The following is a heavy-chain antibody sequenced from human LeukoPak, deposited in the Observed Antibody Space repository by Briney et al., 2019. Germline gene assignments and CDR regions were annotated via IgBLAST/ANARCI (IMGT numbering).Heavy chain of an antibody. CDR3: ARYFSGGQFKWFDP. CDR1: GDSLSSGGYS. J-gene: IGHJ5*02. V-gene: IGHV4-30-2*01. D-gene: IGHD1-26*01. CDR2: IYHGGSA. Sequence: PSQTLSLTCAVSGDSLSSGGYSWSWVRQPPGEGLEWIGYIYHGGSASYSPSLKSRANISVDKSKMQFSHKLGSVTAGDTAVYYWARYFSGGQFKWFDPWGQGTLVTVSS.